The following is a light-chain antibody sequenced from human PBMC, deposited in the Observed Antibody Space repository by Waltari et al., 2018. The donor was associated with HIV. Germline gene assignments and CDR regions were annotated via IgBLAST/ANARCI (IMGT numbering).Light chain of an antibody. CDR2: EGS. Sequence: QSALTQPASVSGSPGQSITISCSGTSSDVGSYNLVSWYQHHPGKAPKLILYEGSTRPSGVSYRFSGCKVGKLASLTISGLQAEDEADYYCCSYTSYSSRIFGGGTKLTVL. J-gene: IGLJ2*01. CDR3: CSYTSYSSRI. V-gene: IGLV2-23*01. CDR1: SSDVGSYNL.